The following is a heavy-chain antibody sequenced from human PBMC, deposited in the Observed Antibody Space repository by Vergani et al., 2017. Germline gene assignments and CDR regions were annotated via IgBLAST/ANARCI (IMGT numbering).Heavy chain of an antibody. J-gene: IGHJ4*02. CDR1: GGTFSSYA. CDR3: ATAVPDFWSGYAPRGGDYFDY. Sequence: QVQLVQSGAEVKKPGSSVKVSCKASGGTFSSYAISWVRQAPGQGLEWMGGIIPIFGTANDAQKFQGRVTITADKSTSTAYMELSSLRSEDTAVYYCATAVPDFWSGYAPRGGDYFDYWGQGTLVTVSS. D-gene: IGHD3-3*01. V-gene: IGHV1-69*06. CDR2: IIPIFGTA.